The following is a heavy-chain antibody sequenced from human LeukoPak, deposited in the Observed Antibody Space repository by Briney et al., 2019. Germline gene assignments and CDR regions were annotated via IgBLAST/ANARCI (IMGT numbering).Heavy chain of an antibody. CDR2: TYYRSKWKN. CDR1: GDSVSSTRVA. Sequence: TSQTLSLTCAISGDSVSSTRVAWIWIRPSPSRGLEWLGRTYYRSKWKNDYALSVKSRITINPDTSKNQFFLQLKSVTPEDTAVYYCAGTVAGAIDHWGQGTLVTVSS. D-gene: IGHD6-13*01. V-gene: IGHV6-1*01. J-gene: IGHJ4*02. CDR3: AGTVAGAIDH.